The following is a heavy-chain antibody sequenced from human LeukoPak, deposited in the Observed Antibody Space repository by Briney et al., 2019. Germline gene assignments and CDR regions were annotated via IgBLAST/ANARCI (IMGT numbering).Heavy chain of an antibody. D-gene: IGHD6-19*01. CDR2: IYYSGST. CDR1: DGSVSGGSYY. Sequence: SETLSLTCSVSDGSVSGGSYYWSWIRQPPGKGLEWIGYIYYSGSTNYNPSLKSRVTISADTSKNQFSLKLNSVTAADTAVYYCARGGRYSSGWPYFDYWGQGTLVTVSS. J-gene: IGHJ4*02. V-gene: IGHV4-61*01. CDR3: ARGGRYSSGWPYFDY.